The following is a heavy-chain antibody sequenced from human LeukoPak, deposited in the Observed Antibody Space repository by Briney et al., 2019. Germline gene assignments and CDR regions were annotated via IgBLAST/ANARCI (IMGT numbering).Heavy chain of an antibody. CDR3: AKVSSGEHTFWSDFSQDKWFDP. CDR1: GFTFKSYA. Sequence: GGSLRLSCAASGFTFKSYAMTWVRQAPGKGLEWVSAIGGGGDKVFYADSVKGRFTISRDNSKQTLYLQMNSLGAADTAVYYCAKVSSGEHTFWSDFSQDKWFDPWGLGTLVTVAS. J-gene: IGHJ5*02. D-gene: IGHD3-3*01. V-gene: IGHV3-23*01. CDR2: IGGGGDKV.